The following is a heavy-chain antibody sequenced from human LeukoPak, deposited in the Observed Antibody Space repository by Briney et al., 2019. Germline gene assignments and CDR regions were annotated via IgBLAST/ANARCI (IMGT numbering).Heavy chain of an antibody. J-gene: IGHJ1*01. CDR3: AKDEEKGRNYHFAEYFQH. Sequence: PGGSLRLSCAASGFNFSNYGMHWVRQTPGKGLEWVAVTSYDGSNKYYADSVKGRFTISRDNSKNTLYLQMNSLRAEDTAVYYCAKDEEKGRNYHFAEYFQHWGQGTLVTVSS. CDR2: TSYDGSNK. CDR1: GFNFSNYG. V-gene: IGHV3-30*18. D-gene: IGHD1-7*01.